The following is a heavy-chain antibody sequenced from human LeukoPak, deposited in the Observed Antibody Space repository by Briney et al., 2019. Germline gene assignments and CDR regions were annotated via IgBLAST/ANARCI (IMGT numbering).Heavy chain of an antibody. CDR1: GFTVSNSY. J-gene: IGHJ6*03. CDR2: IYSSGST. Sequence: GRSLRLSCAASGFTVSNSYMSWVRQAPGKGLEWVSVIYSSGSTYYADSVKGRFTISRDNSKNTMYLQMNSLRAEDTAVYYCARGEYYYYYYMDVWGRGTTVTVSS. CDR3: ARGEYYYYYYMDV. D-gene: IGHD3-10*01. V-gene: IGHV3-66*02.